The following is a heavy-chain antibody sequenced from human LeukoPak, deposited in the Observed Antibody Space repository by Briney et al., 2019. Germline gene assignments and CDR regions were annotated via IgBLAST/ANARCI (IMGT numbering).Heavy chain of an antibody. CDR1: GFTFSSYA. CDR2: ISYDGSNK. J-gene: IGHJ3*02. Sequence: PGGSLRLSCAASGFTFSSYAMHWVRQAPGKGLEWVAVISYDGSNKYYADSVKGRFTISRDNSKNTLYLQMNSLRAEDTAVYYCARGLRDQLLNGWAFDIWGQGTMVTVSS. D-gene: IGHD2-2*01. V-gene: IGHV3-30-3*01. CDR3: ARGLRDQLLNGWAFDI.